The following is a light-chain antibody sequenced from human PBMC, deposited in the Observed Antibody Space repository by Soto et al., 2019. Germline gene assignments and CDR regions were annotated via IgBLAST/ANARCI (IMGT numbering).Light chain of an antibody. CDR3: SSYAGSNNYV. CDR1: SGDVGGYNS. CDR2: EVT. V-gene: IGLV2-8*01. Sequence: QSVLTQPPSASASPGQSVTISCTGTSGDVGGYNSVSWYQQHPGKAPKLMISEVTKRPSGVPDRFSGSKSGNTASLTVSGLQAEDEADYYCSSYAGSNNYVFGTGTKLTVL. J-gene: IGLJ1*01.